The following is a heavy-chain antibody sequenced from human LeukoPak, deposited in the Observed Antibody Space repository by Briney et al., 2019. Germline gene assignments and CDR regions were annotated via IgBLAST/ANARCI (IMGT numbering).Heavy chain of an antibody. V-gene: IGHV1-24*01. CDR1: GYTLTELS. J-gene: IGHJ4*02. CDR2: FDPEDGET. Sequence: ASVKVSCKVSGYTLTELSMHWVRQAPGKGLEWMGGFDPEDGETFYAQKFQGRVTITADKSTSTAYMELSSLRSEDTAVYYCARGPYSSGWYYFDYWGQGTLVTVSS. D-gene: IGHD6-19*01. CDR3: ARGPYSSGWYYFDY.